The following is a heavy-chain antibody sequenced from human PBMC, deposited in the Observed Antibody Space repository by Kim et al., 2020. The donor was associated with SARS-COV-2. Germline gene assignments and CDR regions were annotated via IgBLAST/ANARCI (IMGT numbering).Heavy chain of an antibody. Sequence: SETLSLTCTVSGYSISSGYYWGWIRQPPGKGLEWIGSIYHSGSTYYNPSLKSRVTISVDTSKNQFSLKLSSVTAADTAVYYCARTHYYDKVDYWGQGTLVTVSS. CDR3: ARTHYYDKVDY. J-gene: IGHJ4*02. CDR2: IYHSGST. V-gene: IGHV4-38-2*02. CDR1: GYSISSGYY. D-gene: IGHD3-22*01.